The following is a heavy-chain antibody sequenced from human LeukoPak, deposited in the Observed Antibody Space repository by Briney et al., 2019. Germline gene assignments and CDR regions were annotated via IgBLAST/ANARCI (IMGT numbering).Heavy chain of an antibody. CDR3: TRELDWLPTLDY. V-gene: IGHV3-74*01. CDR2: INSDGSST. Sequence: GGSLRLSCAASGFTFSSFWMHWVRQAPGKGLVWVSRINSDGSSTRYADSVKGRFTISRDNAKNTLYLQMNSLRAEDTAVYYCTRELDWLPTLDYWGQGTLVTVSS. J-gene: IGHJ4*02. CDR1: GFTFSSFW. D-gene: IGHD3-9*01.